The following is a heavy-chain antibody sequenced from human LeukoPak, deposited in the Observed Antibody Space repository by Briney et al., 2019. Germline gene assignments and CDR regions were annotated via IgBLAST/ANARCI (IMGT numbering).Heavy chain of an antibody. D-gene: IGHD1-26*01. CDR3: AKDHPYSGSFYDAFDI. Sequence: GGSLRLSCAASGFTFSSYAMSWVRQAPGKGLEWVSAISGSGGSTYYADSVKGRFTISRDNSKNTLCLQMNSLRAEDTAVYYCAKDHPYSGSFYDAFDIWGQGTMVTVSS. V-gene: IGHV3-23*01. J-gene: IGHJ3*02. CDR2: ISGSGGST. CDR1: GFTFSSYA.